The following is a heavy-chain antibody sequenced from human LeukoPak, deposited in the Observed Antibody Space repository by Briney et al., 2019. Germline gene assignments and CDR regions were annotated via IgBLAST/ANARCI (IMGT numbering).Heavy chain of an antibody. CDR1: GFTFSSYW. CDR3: ARDRHYYGSGSYYNLGY. J-gene: IGHJ4*02. D-gene: IGHD3-10*01. CDR2: IKQDGRAK. V-gene: IGHV3-7*04. Sequence: PGGSLRLSCAASGFTFSSYWMSWVRQAPGKGLEWVTNIKQDGRAKTYVASVKGRFTISRDNAKNSLYVQMYSLRAEDKAVYYFARDRHYYGSGSYYNLGYWGQGTVVTVPS.